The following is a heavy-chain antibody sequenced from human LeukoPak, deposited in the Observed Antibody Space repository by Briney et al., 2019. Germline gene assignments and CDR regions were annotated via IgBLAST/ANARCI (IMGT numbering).Heavy chain of an antibody. CDR3: ARSRDYGSGTDY. V-gene: IGHV1-69*04. CDR2: IIPIFGVA. CDR1: GGTFSSYA. D-gene: IGHD3-10*01. Sequence: GSSVKVSCKASGGTFSSYAISWVRQAPGQGLEWMGRIIPIFGVANYAQKFQGRVTITADKSTSTAYMELSSLRSEDTAVYYCARSRDYGSGTDYWGEGNLVTVSS. J-gene: IGHJ4*02.